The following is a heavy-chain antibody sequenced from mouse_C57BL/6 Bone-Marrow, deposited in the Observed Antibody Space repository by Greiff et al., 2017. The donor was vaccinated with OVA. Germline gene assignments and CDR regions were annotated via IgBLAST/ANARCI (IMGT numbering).Heavy chain of an antibody. CDR2: IYPGGGYT. CDR3: ARSGEVTTYYAMDY. D-gene: IGHD2-2*01. V-gene: IGHV1-63*01. Sequence: VQLQQSGAELVRPGTSVKMSCKASGYTFTNYWIGWAKQRPGHGLEWIGDIYPGGGYTNYNEKFKGKATLTADKSSRTAYMQFSSLTSEDSAIYYCARSGEVTTYYAMDYWGQGTSVTVSS. CDR1: GYTFTNYW. J-gene: IGHJ4*01.